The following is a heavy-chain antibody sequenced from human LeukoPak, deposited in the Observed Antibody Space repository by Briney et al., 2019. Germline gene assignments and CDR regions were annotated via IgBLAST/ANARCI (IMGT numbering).Heavy chain of an antibody. J-gene: IGHJ4*02. CDR1: GGSISSYY. Sequence: SETLSLTCTVPGGSISSYYWSWIRQPPGKGLEWIGYIYYSGSTNYNPSLKSRVTISVDTSKNQFSLKLSSVTAADTAVYYCARMRDSSGYYPDYWGQGTLVTVSS. V-gene: IGHV4-59*01. CDR3: ARMRDSSGYYPDY. CDR2: IYYSGST. D-gene: IGHD3-22*01.